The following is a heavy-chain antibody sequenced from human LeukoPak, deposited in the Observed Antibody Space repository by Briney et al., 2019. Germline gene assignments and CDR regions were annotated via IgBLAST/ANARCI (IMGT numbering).Heavy chain of an antibody. CDR1: GGSFSGYY. CDR2: INHSGST. D-gene: IGHD2-2*02. CDR3: ARGSLYCSSTSCYTFNWFDP. J-gene: IGHJ5*02. Sequence: SETLSLTCAVYGGSFSGYYWSWLRQPPGKGLEWIGEINHSGSTNYNPSLKSRVTISVDTSKNQFSLKLSSVTAADTAVYYCARGSLYCSSTSCYTFNWFDPWGQGTLVTVSS. V-gene: IGHV4-34*01.